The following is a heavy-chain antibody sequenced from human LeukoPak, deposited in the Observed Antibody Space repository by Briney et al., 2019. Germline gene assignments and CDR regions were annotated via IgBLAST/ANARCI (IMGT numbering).Heavy chain of an antibody. CDR1: GFTFSSYW. D-gene: IGHD3-16*02. CDR2: IKQDGSEK. Sequence: GGSLRLSCAASGFTFSSYWMSWVRQAPGKGLEWVANIKQDGSEKYYVDSVKGRFTISRDNAKNSLYLQMNSLRAEDTAVYYCARDSFGGVIVLDYWGQGTLVTVS. J-gene: IGHJ4*02. V-gene: IGHV3-7*04. CDR3: ARDSFGGVIVLDY.